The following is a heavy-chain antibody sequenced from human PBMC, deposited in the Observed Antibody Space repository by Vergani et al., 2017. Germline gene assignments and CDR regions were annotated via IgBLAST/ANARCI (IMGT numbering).Heavy chain of an antibody. V-gene: IGHV4-61*02. CDR1: GTSVSSGTHY. D-gene: IGHD4-23*01. CDR2: IYTSGST. CDR3: AIDTSVAYDVFDL. Sequence: QVQLQESGPGLVRPSETLSLTCPVSGTSVSSGTHYWNWIRQPADKTLEWIGRIYTSGSTDYNPTLRSRITLSLFRSTNQVSLKVSSVSAADTAVYFCAIDTSVAYDVFDLWGQGTLVSVSA. J-gene: IGHJ3*01.